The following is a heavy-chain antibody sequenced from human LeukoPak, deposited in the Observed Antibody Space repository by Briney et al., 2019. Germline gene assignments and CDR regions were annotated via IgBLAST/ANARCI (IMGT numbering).Heavy chain of an antibody. Sequence: GASVKVSCKASGYTFTSYGISWVRQAPGQGLERMGWISAYNGNTNYAQKLQGRVTMTTDTSTSTAYMELRSLRSDDTAVYYCARVELVEGMWYFDYWGQGTLVTVSS. CDR2: ISAYNGNT. J-gene: IGHJ4*02. CDR3: ARVELVEGMWYFDY. D-gene: IGHD1-26*01. V-gene: IGHV1-18*01. CDR1: GYTFTSYG.